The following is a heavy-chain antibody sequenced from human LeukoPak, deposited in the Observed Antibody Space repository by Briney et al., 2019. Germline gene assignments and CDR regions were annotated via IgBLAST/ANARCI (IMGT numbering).Heavy chain of an antibody. D-gene: IGHD2-15*01. CDR2: MNPNSGNT. V-gene: IGHV1-8*01. CDR1: GYSFSSYD. J-gene: IGHJ6*03. Sequence: ASVKVSCKASGYSFSSYDINWVRQATGQGLEWMGWMNPNSGNTGYAQKFQGRVTLTRNTSISTAYMEVSSLRSEDTAVYYCARAPSCSGICPCLGYYYHLDVWGKGTTVTVSS. CDR3: ARAPSCSGICPCLGYYYHLDV.